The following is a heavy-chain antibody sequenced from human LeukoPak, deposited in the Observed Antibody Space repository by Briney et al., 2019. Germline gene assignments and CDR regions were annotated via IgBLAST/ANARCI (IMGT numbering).Heavy chain of an antibody. D-gene: IGHD3-22*01. CDR2: INHSGST. CDR3: ASLGYCDSSQRDY. Sequence: SETLSLTCAVYGGSFSGYYWSWIRQPPGKGLEWIGEINHSGSTNYNPSLKSRVTISVDTSKNQFSLKLSSVTAADTAVYYCASLGYCDSSQRDYWGQGTLVTVSS. CDR1: GGSFSGYY. J-gene: IGHJ4*02. V-gene: IGHV4-34*01.